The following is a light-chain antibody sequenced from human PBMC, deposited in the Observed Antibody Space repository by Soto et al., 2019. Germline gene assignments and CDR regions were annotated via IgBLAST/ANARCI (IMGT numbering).Light chain of an antibody. CDR3: CSYAGSYTLV. V-gene: IGLV2-11*01. Sequence: QSALTQPRSVSGSPGQSVTISCTGTSSDVGGYNYVSWYQQHPGKAPKLMIYDVSKQPSGVPDRFSGSKSGNTASLIISGLQAEDEADYYCCSYAGSYTLVFGGGTKLTVL. J-gene: IGLJ2*01. CDR1: SSDVGGYNY. CDR2: DVS.